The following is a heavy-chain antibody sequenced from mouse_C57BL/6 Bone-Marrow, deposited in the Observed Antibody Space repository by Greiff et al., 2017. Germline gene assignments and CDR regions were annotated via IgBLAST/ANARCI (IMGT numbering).Heavy chain of an antibody. J-gene: IGHJ1*03. CDR1: GYTFTSYW. Sequence: QVQLQQPGAELVMPGASVKLSCKASGYTFTSYWMHWVKQRPGQGLEWIGEIDPSDSYTNYNQKFKGKSTLTVDKSSSTAYMQLSSLTSEDSAVYYCAREKVSTVPYWYFDVWGTGTTGTVSS. V-gene: IGHV1-69*01. CDR2: IDPSDSYT. CDR3: AREKVSTVPYWYFDV. D-gene: IGHD1-1*01.